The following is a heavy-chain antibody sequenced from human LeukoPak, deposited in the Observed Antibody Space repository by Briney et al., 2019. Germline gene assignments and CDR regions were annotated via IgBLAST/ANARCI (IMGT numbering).Heavy chain of an antibody. CDR3: ARRVSTSPLFEY. CDR2: IYPGDSDT. CDR1: GYRFTDCW. J-gene: IGHJ4*02. V-gene: IGHV5-51*01. Sequence: GESLKISCKGSGYRFTDCWIGWVRQMPGKGLEWMGIIYPGDSDTRYSPSFQGQVTIWADKSITTAYLQWSGLKASDTAMYYCARRVSTSPLFEYWGQGTLVTVSS. D-gene: IGHD5/OR15-5a*01.